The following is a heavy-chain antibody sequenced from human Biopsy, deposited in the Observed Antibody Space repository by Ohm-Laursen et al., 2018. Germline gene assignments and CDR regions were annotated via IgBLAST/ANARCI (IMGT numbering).Heavy chain of an antibody. CDR2: IWYDGSNK. J-gene: IGHJ6*02. CDR1: GFTFSSYG. CDR3: ARDRYYGSESYYSYYNMDV. D-gene: IGHD3-10*01. Sequence: SLRLSCTASGFTFSSYGIHWVRQAPGKGLEWVAVIWYDGSNKYSADSVKGRFSISRDNSKNTVYLQMNSLRAADTAVYYCARDRYYGSESYYSYYNMDVWGQGTTVSVSS. V-gene: IGHV3-33*01.